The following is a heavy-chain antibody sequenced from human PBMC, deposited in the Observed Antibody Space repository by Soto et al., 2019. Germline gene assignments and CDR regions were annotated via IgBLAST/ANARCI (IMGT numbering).Heavy chain of an antibody. J-gene: IGHJ5*02. CDR2: ISGSGGST. CDR3: AKTPGDYYDFWSGPPNWFDP. D-gene: IGHD3-3*01. Sequence: PGESLKISCAASGFTFSSYAMSWVRQAPGKGLEWVSAISGSGGSTYYADSVKGRFTISRDNSKNTLYLQMNSLRAEDTAVYYCAKTPGDYYDFWSGPPNWFDPWGQGTLVTVPQ. V-gene: IGHV3-23*01. CDR1: GFTFSSYA.